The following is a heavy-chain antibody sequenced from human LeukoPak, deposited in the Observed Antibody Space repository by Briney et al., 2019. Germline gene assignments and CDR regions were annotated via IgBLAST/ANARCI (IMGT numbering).Heavy chain of an antibody. CDR3: ARRPIVGATSWFDP. V-gene: IGHV1-18*01. Sequence: GASVKVSCKASGYTFTSYGISWVRQAPGQGLEWMGWISAYNGNTNYAQKLQGRVTMTTDTSTSKAYMELRSLRSDDTAVYYCARRPIVGATSWFDPWGQGTLVTVSS. J-gene: IGHJ5*02. CDR2: ISAYNGNT. D-gene: IGHD1-26*01. CDR1: GYTFTSYG.